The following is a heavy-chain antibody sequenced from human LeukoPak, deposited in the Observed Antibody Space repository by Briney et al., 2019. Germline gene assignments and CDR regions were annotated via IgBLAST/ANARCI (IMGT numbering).Heavy chain of an antibody. V-gene: IGHV4-34*01. Sequence: PSETLSLTCAVYGGSFSGYYWSWIRQPPGKGLEWLGEINHSGSTNYNPSLKSRVTISVDTSKNQFSLKLSSVTAADTAVYYCARDRALGSGKYYFDYWGQGTLVTVSA. CDR3: ARDRALGSGKYYFDY. J-gene: IGHJ4*02. CDR2: INHSGST. CDR1: GGSFSGYY. D-gene: IGHD3-16*01.